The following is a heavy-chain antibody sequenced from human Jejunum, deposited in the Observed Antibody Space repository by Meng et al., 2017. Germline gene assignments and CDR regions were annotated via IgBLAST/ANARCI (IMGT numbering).Heavy chain of an antibody. CDR1: GFSLITYS. V-gene: IGHV3-7*01. J-gene: IGHJ4*02. CDR3: ARDGGHGGELDY. Sequence: GESLKISCVASGFSLITYSMNWVRQAPGKGLEWVAKINQDGSAKDYVDSVKGRFTISRDNPKNSLELQMNSLRAEDTALYYCARDGGHGGELDYWGQGTRVTGAS. D-gene: IGHD2-15*01. CDR2: INQDGSAK.